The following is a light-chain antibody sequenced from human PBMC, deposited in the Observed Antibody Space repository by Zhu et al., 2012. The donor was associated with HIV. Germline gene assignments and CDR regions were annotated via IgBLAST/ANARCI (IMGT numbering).Light chain of an antibody. CDR1: QSVNSY. CDR3: QQRVNWPLT. V-gene: IGKV3-11*01. Sequence: EIVLTQSPATMSLSPGERATLSCRASQSVNSYLAWYQQKPGQAPRLLIYDASTRATGIPARFSGSGSGTDFTLTISSLEPEDFAVYYCQQRVNWPLTFGGGTKVEIK. J-gene: IGKJ4*01. CDR2: DAS.